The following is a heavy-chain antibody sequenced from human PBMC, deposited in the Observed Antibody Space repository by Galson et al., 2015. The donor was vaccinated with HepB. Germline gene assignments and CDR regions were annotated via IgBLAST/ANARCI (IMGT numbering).Heavy chain of an antibody. J-gene: IGHJ3*02. CDR3: ARERSLECSGGSCYGDYAFDI. D-gene: IGHD2-15*01. V-gene: IGHV3-7*03. CDR2: IKQDGSEK. Sequence: SLRLSCAASGFTFSSYWMSWVRQAPGKGLEWVANIKQDGSEKYYVDSVKGRFTISRDNAKNSLYLQMNSLRAEDTAVYYCARERSLECSGGSCYGDYAFDIWGQGTMVTVSS. CDR1: GFTFSSYW.